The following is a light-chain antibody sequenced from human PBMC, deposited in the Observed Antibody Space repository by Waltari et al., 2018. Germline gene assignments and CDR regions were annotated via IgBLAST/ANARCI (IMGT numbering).Light chain of an antibody. CDR3: GTWDSSLSGVV. Sequence: QSVLTQPPSVSAAPGQKVTISCPGSSSNIGKTYVTCYQQLPETAPKLLIYDNNERPSGIPDRFSGSKSGTSATLGITGLQTGDEADYYCGTWDSSLSGVVFGGGTKLTVL. CDR1: SSNIGKTY. V-gene: IGLV1-51*01. J-gene: IGLJ2*01. CDR2: DNN.